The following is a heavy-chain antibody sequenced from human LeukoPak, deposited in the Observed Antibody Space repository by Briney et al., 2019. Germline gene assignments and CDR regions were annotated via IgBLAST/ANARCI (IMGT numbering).Heavy chain of an antibody. D-gene: IGHD4-17*01. CDR3: ARVRGSYGDTANY. CDR2: ISVHNGNT. J-gene: IGHJ4*02. V-gene: IGHV1-18*04. Sequence: ASVKVSCKASGYSFTSYGISWVRQAPGQGLEWMGWISVHNGNTHYAQKLQGRVTTTTDTSTSTAYMELRSLRSDDTAVYYCARVRGSYGDTANYWGQGTLVTVSS. CDR1: GYSFTSYG.